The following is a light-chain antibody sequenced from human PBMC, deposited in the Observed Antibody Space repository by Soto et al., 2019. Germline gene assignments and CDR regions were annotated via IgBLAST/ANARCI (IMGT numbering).Light chain of an antibody. CDR3: CSYAGTYTFVL. V-gene: IGLV2-11*01. CDR1: SSDVGNYNY. CDR2: DVS. Sequence: QSALTQPRSVSGSPGQSVTISCTGTSSDVGNYNYVSWYQQHPGKAPKLMISDVSERPSGVPDRFSGSKSGNTASLTISGLQAEDEADYYCCSYAGTYTFVLFGGGPKLTVL. J-gene: IGLJ2*01.